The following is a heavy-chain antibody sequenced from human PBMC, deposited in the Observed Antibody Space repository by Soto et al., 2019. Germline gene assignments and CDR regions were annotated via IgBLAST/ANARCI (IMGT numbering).Heavy chain of an antibody. D-gene: IGHD3-10*01. Sequence: QVQLQQWGAGLLKPSETLSLTCAVYGGSFSGYYWSWIRQPPGKGLEWIGEINHSGSTNYTPSLKSRVTISVDTSKNQFSLKLSSVTAADTAVYYCQITMVRGVIIDTDYYFDYWGQGTLVTVSS. CDR1: GGSFSGYY. CDR2: INHSGST. V-gene: IGHV4-34*01. CDR3: QITMVRGVIIDTDYYFDY. J-gene: IGHJ4*02.